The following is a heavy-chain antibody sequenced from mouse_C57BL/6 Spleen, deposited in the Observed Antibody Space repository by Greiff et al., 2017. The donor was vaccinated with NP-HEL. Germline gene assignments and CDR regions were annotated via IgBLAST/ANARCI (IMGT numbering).Heavy chain of an antibody. V-gene: IGHV1-42*01. CDR1: GYSFTGYY. CDR2: INPSTGGT. J-gene: IGHJ3*01. Sequence: VQLQQSGPELVKPGASVKISCKASGYSFTGYYMNWVKQSPEKSLEWIGEINPSTGGTTYNQKFKAKATLTVDKSSSIAYMQLKSLTSEDSAVYYCARSRDYAFAYWGQGTLVTVSA. D-gene: IGHD2-4*01. CDR3: ARSRDYAFAY.